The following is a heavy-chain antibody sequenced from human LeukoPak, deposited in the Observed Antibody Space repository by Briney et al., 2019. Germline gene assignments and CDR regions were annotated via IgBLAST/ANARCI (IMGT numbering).Heavy chain of an antibody. Sequence: GGSLRLSCAASGFTFRSYWMHWVRQAPGKGLVWVSHINSDGSRTPYADSVKGRFTISRDNAKNTLYLQMNSLRAEDTAVYYCAREEAWDCSGGSCYSGGHFDYWGQGTLVTVSS. CDR3: AREEAWDCSGGSCYSGGHFDY. D-gene: IGHD2-15*01. J-gene: IGHJ4*02. CDR2: INSDGSRT. V-gene: IGHV3-74*01. CDR1: GFTFRSYW.